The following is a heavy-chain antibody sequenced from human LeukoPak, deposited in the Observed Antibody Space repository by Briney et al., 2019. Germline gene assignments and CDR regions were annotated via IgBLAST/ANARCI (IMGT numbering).Heavy chain of an antibody. CDR2: IYYSGST. J-gene: IGHJ4*02. CDR1: GGSISSSSYY. CDR3: ARHQDYYDSSWPDY. V-gene: IGHV4-39*01. D-gene: IGHD3-22*01. Sequence: PSETLSLTCTVSGGSISSSSYYWGWIRQPPGKGLEWIGSIYYSGSTYYNPSLKSRVTISVDTSKNQFSLKLSSVTAADTAVYYCARHQDYYDSSWPDYWGQGTLVTVSS.